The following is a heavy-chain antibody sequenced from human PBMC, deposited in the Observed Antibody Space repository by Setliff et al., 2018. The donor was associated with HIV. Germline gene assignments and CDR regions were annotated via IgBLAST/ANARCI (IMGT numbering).Heavy chain of an antibody. CDR1: DGAISSWY. Sequence: SETLSLTCTVSDGAISSWYWNWIRQPPGKGLEWIGNIFSGGSTQYNPSLESRVTISVDTSKNQFSLKLTSLTAADTAVYYCARRYGTAFDIWGQGTMVTV. J-gene: IGHJ3*02. CDR3: ARRYGTAFDI. V-gene: IGHV4-4*09. D-gene: IGHD2-8*01. CDR2: IFSGGST.